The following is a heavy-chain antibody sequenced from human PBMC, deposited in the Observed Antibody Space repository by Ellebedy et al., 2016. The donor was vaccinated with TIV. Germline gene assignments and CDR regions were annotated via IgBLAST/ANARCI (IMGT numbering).Heavy chain of an antibody. CDR3: AKLDSSGYYYGRFDY. V-gene: IGHV3-23*01. Sequence: GGSLRLPCGASGFSFSNFAMAWVRQAPGKGLEWVSSISASGISTDYADSVRGRVTISRDNSRNTLYLQMDSLRADDTAVYYCAKLDSSGYYYGRFDYWGQGTLVTVSS. D-gene: IGHD3-22*01. CDR2: ISASGIST. J-gene: IGHJ4*02. CDR1: GFSFSNFA.